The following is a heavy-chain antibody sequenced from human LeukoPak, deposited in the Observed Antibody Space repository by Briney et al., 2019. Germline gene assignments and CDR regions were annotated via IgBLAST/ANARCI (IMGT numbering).Heavy chain of an antibody. CDR1: GYSISSGYY. D-gene: IGHD3-22*01. CDR3: ARDLGSYYYDSSGYYLWFDP. J-gene: IGHJ5*02. V-gene: IGHV4-38-2*02. Sequence: PSETLSLTCTVSGYSISSGYYWGWIRQPPGKGLEWIGSIYHSGSTYYNPSLKSRVTISVDTSKNQFSLKLSSVTAADTAVYYCARDLGSYYYDSSGYYLWFDPWGQGTLVNVSS. CDR2: IYHSGST.